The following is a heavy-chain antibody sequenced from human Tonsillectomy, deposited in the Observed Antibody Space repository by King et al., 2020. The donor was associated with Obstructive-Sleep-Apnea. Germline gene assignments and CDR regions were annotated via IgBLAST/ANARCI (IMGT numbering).Heavy chain of an antibody. D-gene: IGHD3-22*01. CDR3: ARSYYYDRGGPRGGYFFDY. CDR1: GGSISSGAYY. V-gene: IGHV4-31*03. J-gene: IGHJ4*02. CDR2: IYDSGST. Sequence: QLQESGPGLVKPSQTLSLTCTVSGGSISSGAYYWTWIRQHPGKGLEYIGYIYDSGSTYYNPSLKSRVTISVDTSQNQFSLKLSSVTAADTAVYYCARSYYYDRGGPRGGYFFDYWGQGTLVTVSS.